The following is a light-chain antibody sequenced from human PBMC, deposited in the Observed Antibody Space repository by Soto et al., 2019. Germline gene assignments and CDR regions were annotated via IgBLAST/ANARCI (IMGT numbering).Light chain of an antibody. J-gene: IGKJ5*01. CDR2: GAS. Sequence: EIVLTQSPGTLSLSPGERATLSCRASQSVSRSLAWYQQKPGQAPRLLIYGASTSATGVPPRFSGSGSGTEFTLTISSLQSEDLAVYYCQQYNNWPPITFGQGTRLEIK. CDR3: QQYNNWPPIT. V-gene: IGKV3-15*01. CDR1: QSVSRS.